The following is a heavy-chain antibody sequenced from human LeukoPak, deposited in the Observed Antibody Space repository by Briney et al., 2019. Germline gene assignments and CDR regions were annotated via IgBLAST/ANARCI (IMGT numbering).Heavy chain of an antibody. CDR3: AGVGATTPFDY. V-gene: IGHV3-30-3*01. CDR1: GFTFSSYA. J-gene: IGHJ4*02. Sequence: GGSLRLSCAASGFTFSSYAMHWVRQAPGKGLEWVAVISYDGSNKYYADSVKGRFTISRDNAKNTVYLQMTSLRAEDTAMYYCAGVGATTPFDYWGQGILVTVSS. D-gene: IGHD1-26*01. CDR2: ISYDGSNK.